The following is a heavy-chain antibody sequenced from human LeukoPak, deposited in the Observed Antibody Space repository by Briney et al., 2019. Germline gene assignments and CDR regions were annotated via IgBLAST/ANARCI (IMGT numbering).Heavy chain of an antibody. CDR3: ARRWKYGRNCYIEV. CDR2: INDRGRT. V-gene: IGHV4-34*01. Sequence: SETPSLTRAVYGGSFSNYSWSWIRQTPRKGVEWIGEINDRGRTNSKPPLISVVTVSVDTSTNQFSLRLTSVSAPDTPVYYCARRWKYGRNCYIEVWGKGAAVSVSS. J-gene: IGHJ6*03. CDR1: GGSFSNYS. D-gene: IGHD1-7*01.